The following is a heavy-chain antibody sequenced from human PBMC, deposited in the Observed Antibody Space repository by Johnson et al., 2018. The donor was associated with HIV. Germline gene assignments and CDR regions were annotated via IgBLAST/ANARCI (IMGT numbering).Heavy chain of an antibody. CDR1: GFTFSSYG. J-gene: IGHJ3*02. V-gene: IGHV3-33*01. CDR2: IWYDGSNK. CDR3: ARGRISMKVVDLRGGGFDI. D-gene: IGHD3-22*01. Sequence: QVQLVESGGGVVQPGRSLRLSCAASGFTFSSYGMHWVRQAPGKGLEWVAVIWYDGSNKYYADSVKGRFTISRDNSKNTLYLQMNSLRVEDTAVYLCARGRISMKVVDLRGGGFDIWGQGTKVTVSS.